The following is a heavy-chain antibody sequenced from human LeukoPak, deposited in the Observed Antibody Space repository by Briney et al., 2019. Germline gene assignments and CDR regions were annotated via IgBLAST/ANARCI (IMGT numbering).Heavy chain of an antibody. J-gene: IGHJ4*02. CDR2: ISSSGSTI. CDR1: GFTFSDYY. V-gene: IGHV3-11*01. CDR3: ARENVLRYFDWPSQAFDY. D-gene: IGHD3-9*01. Sequence: PGGSLRLSCAASGFTFSDYYMSWIRQAPGKGLEWVSYISSSGSTIYYADSVKGRFTISRDNAKNSLYLQMNSLRAEDTAVYYCARENVLRYFDWPSQAFDYWGQGTLVTVSS.